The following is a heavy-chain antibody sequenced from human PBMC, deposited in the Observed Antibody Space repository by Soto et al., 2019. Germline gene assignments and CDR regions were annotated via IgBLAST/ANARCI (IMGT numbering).Heavy chain of an antibody. CDR2: IKQDGSEK. J-gene: IGHJ6*02. V-gene: IGHV3-7*01. Sequence: PGGSLRLSCAASGFTFSSYWMSWVRQAPGQGLEWVANIKQDGSEKYYVDSVKGRFTISRDNAKNSLYLQMNSLRAEDTAVYYCARDLLLWFGELLNYYGMDVWGQGTTVTVSS. CDR3: ARDLLLWFGELLNYYGMDV. CDR1: GFTFSSYW. D-gene: IGHD3-10*01.